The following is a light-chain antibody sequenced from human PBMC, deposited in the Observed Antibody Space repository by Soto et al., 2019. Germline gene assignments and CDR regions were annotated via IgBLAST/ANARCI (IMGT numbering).Light chain of an antibody. V-gene: IGKV3-15*01. CDR1: QSVRSN. J-gene: IGKJ2*01. Sequence: EIVMTQSPATLSVSPGERATLSCRASQSVRSNLAWYQQKPGQAPRLLIYGASTRATGIPARFSGSGSGTEFTLTISSLQSEDFAVYYWQQYNNWPPYTFGQGTKLEIK. CDR3: QQYNNWPPYT. CDR2: GAS.